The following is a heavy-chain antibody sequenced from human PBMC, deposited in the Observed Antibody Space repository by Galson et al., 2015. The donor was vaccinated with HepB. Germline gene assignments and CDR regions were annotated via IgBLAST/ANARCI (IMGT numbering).Heavy chain of an antibody. CDR1: GFTFSSYG. Sequence: SLRLSCAASGFTFSSYGMHWVRQAPGKGLEWVAVISYDGSNKYYADSVKGRFTISRDTSKNTLYLQMNSLRAEDTAVYYCWGIVVVPAAMSVFDYWGQGTLVTVSS. V-gene: IGHV3-30*03. CDR2: ISYDGSNK. CDR3: WGIVVVPAAMSVFDY. J-gene: IGHJ4*02. D-gene: IGHD2-2*01.